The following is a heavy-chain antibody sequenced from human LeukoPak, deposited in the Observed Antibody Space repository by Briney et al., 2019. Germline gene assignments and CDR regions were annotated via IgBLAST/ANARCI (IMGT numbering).Heavy chain of an antibody. J-gene: IGHJ4*02. CDR3: ARFGRLRSLALDY. V-gene: IGHV3-53*01. CDR1: GFTVSSNY. CDR2: IYSGGST. D-gene: IGHD3-10*02. Sequence: PGGSLRLSCAASGFTVSSNYMSWVRQAPGKGLEWVSVIYSGGSTYYADSVKGRFTISRDNSKNTLYLQMNSLRAEDTAVYYCARFGRLRSLALDYWGQGTLATVSS.